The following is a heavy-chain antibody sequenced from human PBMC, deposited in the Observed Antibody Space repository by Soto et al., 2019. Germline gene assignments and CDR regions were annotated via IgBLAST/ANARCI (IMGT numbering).Heavy chain of an antibody. CDR1: GYTFTSYG. J-gene: IGHJ6*02. D-gene: IGHD5-18*01. CDR3: ARAAMVTEPNRREGNYYYYGMDV. CDR2: ISAYNGNT. Sequence: QVQLVQSGAEVKKPGASVKVSCKASGYTFTSYGISWVRQAPGQGLEWMGWISAYNGNTNYAQKLQGRVTMTTDTSTCTAYMELRSLRSDDTAVYYCARAAMVTEPNRREGNYYYYGMDVWGQGTTVTVSS. V-gene: IGHV1-18*01.